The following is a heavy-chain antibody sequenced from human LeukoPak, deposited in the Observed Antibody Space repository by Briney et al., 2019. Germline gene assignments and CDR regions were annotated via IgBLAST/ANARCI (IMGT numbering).Heavy chain of an antibody. CDR2: IYHSGST. CDR1: GYSLSSGYY. D-gene: IGHD4-17*01. CDR3: ARPGQPSVTTSYAFDI. Sequence: PSETLSLTCAVSGYSLSSGYYWGWIRQPPGKGLEWIGSIYHSGSTYYNPSLKSRVTISVDTSKNQFSLKLSSVTAADTAVYYCARPGQPSVTTSYAFDIWGQGTMVTVSS. J-gene: IGHJ3*02. V-gene: IGHV4-38-2*01.